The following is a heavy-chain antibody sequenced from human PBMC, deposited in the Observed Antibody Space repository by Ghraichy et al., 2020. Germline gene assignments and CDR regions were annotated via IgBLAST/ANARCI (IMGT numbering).Heavy chain of an antibody. CDR2: ISSSSSTI. CDR1: GFTFSSYS. Sequence: GGSLRLSCAASGFTFSSYSMNWVRQAPGKGLEWVSYISSSSSTIYYADSVKGRFTISRDNAKNSLYLQMNSLRDEDTAVYYCARDQGWSIAARPDYYYGMDVWGQGTTVTVSS. V-gene: IGHV3-48*02. J-gene: IGHJ6*02. CDR3: ARDQGWSIAARPDYYYGMDV. D-gene: IGHD6-6*01.